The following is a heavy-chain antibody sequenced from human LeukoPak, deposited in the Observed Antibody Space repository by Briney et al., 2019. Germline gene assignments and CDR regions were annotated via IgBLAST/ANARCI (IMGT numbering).Heavy chain of an antibody. Sequence: SETLSLTCIVSGASFNTGDYYWNWICQHPGKGLEWIGYIYNSGSTYYNPSLKSRVTISVDTSKNHFSLRLTSVTAADSAVYYCARGAPPDSWGQGTLVTVSS. J-gene: IGHJ4*02. CDR2: IYNSGST. V-gene: IGHV4-31*03. CDR1: GASFNTGDYY. CDR3: ARGAPPDS.